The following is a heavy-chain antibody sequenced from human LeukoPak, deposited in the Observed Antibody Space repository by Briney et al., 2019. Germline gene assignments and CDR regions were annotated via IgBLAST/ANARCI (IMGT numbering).Heavy chain of an antibody. J-gene: IGHJ4*02. D-gene: IGHD3-10*01. CDR2: IYTSGST. CDR1: GGSISSSSYY. Sequence: SETLSLTCTVSGGSISSSSYYWSWIRQPAGKGLEWIGRIYTSGSTNYNPSLKSRVTISVDTSKNQFSLKLSSVTAADTAVYYCARAPLYYYGSGSYYHFDYWGQGTLVTVSS. CDR3: ARAPLYYYGSGSYYHFDY. V-gene: IGHV4-61*02.